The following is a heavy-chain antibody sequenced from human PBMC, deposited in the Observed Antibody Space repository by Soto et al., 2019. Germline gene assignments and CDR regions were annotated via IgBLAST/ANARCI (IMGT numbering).Heavy chain of an antibody. V-gene: IGHV4-39*01. CDR3: GAYCCSTYCYDWFDP. CDR2: LYYTGTT. CDR1: GGSIGSSSYY. Sequence: PSETLSLTCRVSGGSIGSSSYYFGWIRQPPGKGLAWIGSLYYTGTTYYNSSLKSRVTISADKSQNQFSLRLSSVTAADTAVYYCGAYCCSTYCYDWFDPWGQGTLVTVSS. D-gene: IGHD2-2*01. J-gene: IGHJ5*02.